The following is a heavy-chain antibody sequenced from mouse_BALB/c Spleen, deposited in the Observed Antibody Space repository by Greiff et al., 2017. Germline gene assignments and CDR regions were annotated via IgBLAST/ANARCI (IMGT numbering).Heavy chain of an antibody. V-gene: IGHV5-6-4*01. J-gene: IGHJ4*01. CDR3: TRDSDEYDYDDGRAMDY. CDR1: GFTFSSYT. D-gene: IGHD2-4*01. CDR2: ISSGGSYT. Sequence: EVKLVESGGGLVKPGGSLKISCAASGFTFSSYTMSWVRQTPEKRLEWVATISSGGSYTYYPDSVKGRFTISRDNAKNTLYLQMSSLKSEDTAMYYCTRDSDEYDYDDGRAMDYWGQGTSVTVSS.